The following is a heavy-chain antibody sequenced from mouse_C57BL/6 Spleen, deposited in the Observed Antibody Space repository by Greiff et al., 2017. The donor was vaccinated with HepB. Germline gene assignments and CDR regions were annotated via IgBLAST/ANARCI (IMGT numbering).Heavy chain of an antibody. CDR3: ARSARRYFDY. CDR2: IRNKANGYTT. Sequence: EVHLVESGGGLVQPGGSLSLSCAASGFTFTDYYMSWVRQPPGKALEWLGFIRNKANGYTTEYSASVKGRFTISRDNSQSILYLQMNALRAEDSATYYCARSARRYFDYWGQGTTLTVSS. D-gene: IGHD2-12*01. J-gene: IGHJ2*01. V-gene: IGHV7-3*01. CDR1: GFTFTDYY.